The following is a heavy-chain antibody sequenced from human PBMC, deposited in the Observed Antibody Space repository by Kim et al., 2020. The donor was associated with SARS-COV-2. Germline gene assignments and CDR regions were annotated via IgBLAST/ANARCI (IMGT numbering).Heavy chain of an antibody. J-gene: IGHJ5*02. D-gene: IGHD3-10*01. V-gene: IGHV1-3*01. CDR3: AREGSGSYNWLDP. Sequence: YSQNFQRRLTITRDTSASAAYMELSSLTSKDTAVYYCAREGSGSYNWLDPWGQGTLVTVSS.